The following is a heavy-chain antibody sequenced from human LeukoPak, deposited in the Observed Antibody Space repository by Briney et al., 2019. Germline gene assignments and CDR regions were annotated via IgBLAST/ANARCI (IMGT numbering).Heavy chain of an antibody. V-gene: IGHV4-34*01. D-gene: IGHD3-16*02. J-gene: IGHJ4*02. CDR2: INHSGST. CDR3: ASYLLSY. CDR1: SVSFSDYY. Sequence: PSETLSLTCTVYSVSFSDYYWSWIRQPPGKGLEWIGEINHSGSTNYNPSLKSRVTISVDTSKNQFSLKLSSVTAADTAVYYCASYLLSYWGQGTLVTVSS.